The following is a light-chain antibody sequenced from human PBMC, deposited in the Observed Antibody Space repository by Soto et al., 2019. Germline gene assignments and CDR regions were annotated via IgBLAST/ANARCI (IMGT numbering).Light chain of an antibody. J-gene: IGKJ4*01. V-gene: IGKV3-11*01. Sequence: EIVLTQSPATFSLSPCDRATLSTWASQSVANSALAWYQQKPGQPPRLLIHDASSRVTGTPARFSGSGSGTDFTLTISSLEPEDFAVYYCQQRSKWPLTFGGGTKVDIK. CDR3: QQRSKWPLT. CDR1: QSVANSA. CDR2: DAS.